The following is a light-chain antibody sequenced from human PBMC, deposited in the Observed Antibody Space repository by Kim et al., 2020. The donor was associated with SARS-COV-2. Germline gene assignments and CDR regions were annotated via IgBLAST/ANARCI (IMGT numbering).Light chain of an antibody. CDR1: QTIGSN. V-gene: IGKV6-21*02. Sequence: VTPNEKVTIPCRASQTIGSNLHWYQQQSSQSPKLLIKYISQSISGVPARFSGSGSGTAFTLTINGLEAEDAATYYCHQSTSLPWTFGQGTKVDIK. CDR3: HQSTSLPWT. CDR2: YIS. J-gene: IGKJ1*01.